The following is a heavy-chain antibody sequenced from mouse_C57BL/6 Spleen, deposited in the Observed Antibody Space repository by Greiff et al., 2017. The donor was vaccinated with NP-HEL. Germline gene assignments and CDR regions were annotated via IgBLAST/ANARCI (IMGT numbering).Heavy chain of an antibody. CDR3: ATYSNYGNY. J-gene: IGHJ2*01. CDR2: ISSGSSTI. V-gene: IGHV5-17*01. CDR1: GFTFSVYG. Sequence: EVKLMESGGGLVKPGGSLKLSCAASGFTFSVYGMHWVRQAPEKGLEWVAYISSGSSTIYYADTVKGRFTISRDNAKNTLFLQMTSLRSEDTAMYYCATYSNYGNYWGQGTTLTVSS. D-gene: IGHD2-5*01.